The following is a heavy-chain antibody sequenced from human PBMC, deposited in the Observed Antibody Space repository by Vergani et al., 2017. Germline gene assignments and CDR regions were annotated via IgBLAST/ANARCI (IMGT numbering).Heavy chain of an antibody. CDR1: GDSISSNNC. CDR3: VRYCGGSYCYLEFY. CDR2: IFSSGST. D-gene: IGHD2-21*01. Sequence: QVQLQESGPGLVKPPGTLSLTCAVSGDSISSNNCWTWVRQPPGKGLEWIGSIFSSGSTFLNPSLKSRVTMSVDTSKNHFSLRLTSVTAADTAVYYCVRYCGGSYCYLEFYWGQGTLVTVSS. V-gene: IGHV4-4*03. J-gene: IGHJ4*02.